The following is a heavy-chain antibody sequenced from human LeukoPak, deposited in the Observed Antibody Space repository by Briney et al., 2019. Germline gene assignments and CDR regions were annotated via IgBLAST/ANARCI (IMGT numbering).Heavy chain of an antibody. CDR1: GFTFSSYW. CDR3: ARSGYSYGRKTAIDY. CDR2: IKQDGSEK. V-gene: IGHV3-7*01. Sequence: GGSLRLFCAASGFTFSSYWMSWVRQAPGKGLEWVANIKQDGSEKYYVDSVKGRFTISRDNAKNSLYLQMNSLRAEDTAVYYCARSGYSYGRKTAIDYWGQGTLVTVSS. J-gene: IGHJ4*02. D-gene: IGHD5-18*01.